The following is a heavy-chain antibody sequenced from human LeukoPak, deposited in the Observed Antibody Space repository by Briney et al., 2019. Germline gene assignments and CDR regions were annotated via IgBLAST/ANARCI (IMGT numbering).Heavy chain of an antibody. CDR2: MSGSGGSI. D-gene: IGHD2-2*01. Sequence: GGSLRLSCAVSGFTFSNYAMSWVRQAPGKGLEWVSGMSGSGGSIYYADSVKGRFTISRDNSKNTLYLQMNSLRAEDTAVYYCAEAVGGYCSSTSCYRNPPFDNWGQGTLVTVSS. CDR1: GFTFSNYA. CDR3: AEAVGGYCSSTSCYRNPPFDN. V-gene: IGHV3-23*01. J-gene: IGHJ4*02.